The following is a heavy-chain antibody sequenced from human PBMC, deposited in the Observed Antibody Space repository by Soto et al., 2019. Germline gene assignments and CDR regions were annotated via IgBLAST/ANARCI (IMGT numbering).Heavy chain of an antibody. Sequence: EVQLMESGGGLVQPGGSLRLSCEASGFTFDAYAMHWVRQAPGKGLEWVSGVNWNSGSRDYGDSVKGRFTISRDNAQSSLSLQMISLRPDDTAFYYCAKGGTAMIKTWFDPWGHGTLVTVSS. CDR3: AKGGTAMIKTWFDP. CDR1: GFTFDAYA. D-gene: IGHD5-18*01. CDR2: VNWNSGSR. J-gene: IGHJ5*02. V-gene: IGHV3-9*01.